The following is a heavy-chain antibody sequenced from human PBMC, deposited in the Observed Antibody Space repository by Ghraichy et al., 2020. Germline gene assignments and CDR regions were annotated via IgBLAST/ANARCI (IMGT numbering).Heavy chain of an antibody. V-gene: IGHV2-26*01. CDR1: GFSLSNARMG. D-gene: IGHD1-20*01. CDR2: IFSNDEK. Sequence: FGPTLVKPTETLTLTCTVSGFSLSNARMGVSWIRQPPGKALEWLAHIFSNDEKSYSTSLKSRLTISKDTSKSQVVLTMTNMDPVDTATYYCARMVGVYNWNPSYYGMDVWGQGTTVTVSS. J-gene: IGHJ6*02. CDR3: ARMVGVYNWNPSYYGMDV.